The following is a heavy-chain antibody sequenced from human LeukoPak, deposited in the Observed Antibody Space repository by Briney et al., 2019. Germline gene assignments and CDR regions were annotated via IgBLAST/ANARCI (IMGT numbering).Heavy chain of an antibody. CDR2: ISWNTNSV. CDR3: TKAPGVTTGWFDP. CDR1: GFRFADFA. Sequence: GGSLRLSCAASGFRFADFAMRWVRQAPGKGLEWVSGISWNTNSVGYADSVKGRFTISRDNAKNSLYLQMDSLRVEDTALYYCTKAPGVTTGWFDPWGQGTLVTVSS. V-gene: IGHV3-9*01. J-gene: IGHJ5*02. D-gene: IGHD4-17*01.